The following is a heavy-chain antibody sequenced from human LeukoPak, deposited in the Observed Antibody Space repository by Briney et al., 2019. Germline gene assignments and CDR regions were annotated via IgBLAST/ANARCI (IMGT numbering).Heavy chain of an antibody. D-gene: IGHD3-10*01. V-gene: IGHV4-34*01. CDR1: GEPFSGYF. J-gene: IGHJ4*02. CDR3: ARRYYYNLGSFPFDF. CDR2: IHNSGIT. Sequence: SETLSLTCAVSGEPFSGYFWSWIRQSSGKGLEWIGEIHNSGITNYNPSLNSRVTISEDTSKNQFYLNLSSVTAADTAVYYCARRYYYNLGSFPFDFWGQGTLVTVSS.